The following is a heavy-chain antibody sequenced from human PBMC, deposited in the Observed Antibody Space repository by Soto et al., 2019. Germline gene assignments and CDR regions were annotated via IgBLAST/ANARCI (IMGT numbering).Heavy chain of an antibody. Sequence: QVQLVESGGGVVQPGRSLRLSCAASGFSVNTHVIHWIRQAPGKGLEWVAVLWYDGSREYYADSVKGRFTISRDNSKNMMYLQMDNLRVEDTAVYYCASVPRFDTWYFDYWGQGKLATVSS. CDR3: ASVPRFDTWYFDY. CDR2: LWYDGSRE. D-gene: IGHD2-2*02. CDR1: GFSVNTHV. V-gene: IGHV3-33*01. J-gene: IGHJ4*02.